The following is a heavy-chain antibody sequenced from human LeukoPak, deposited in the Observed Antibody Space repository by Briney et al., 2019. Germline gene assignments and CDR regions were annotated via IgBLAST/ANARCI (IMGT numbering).Heavy chain of an antibody. CDR3: AKDPYYYYYMDV. J-gene: IGHJ6*03. CDR2: ISSSGDTI. V-gene: IGHV3-48*04. Sequence: PGGSLRLSCAASSFTFSSYSMNWVRQAPGKGLEWVSFISSSGDTIYYADSVKGRFTISRDNAKSSLYLQMNSLRAEDTAVYYCAKDPYYYYYMDVWGKGTTVTVSS. CDR1: SFTFSSYS.